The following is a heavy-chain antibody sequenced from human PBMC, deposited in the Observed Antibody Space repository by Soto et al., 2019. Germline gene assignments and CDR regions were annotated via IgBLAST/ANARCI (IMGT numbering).Heavy chain of an antibody. CDR2: VYYSGSS. V-gene: IGHV4-39*01. D-gene: IGHD1-1*01. J-gene: IGHJ4*02. CDR3: TRQDEYNFPVDY. CDR1: GVSISSSSFY. Sequence: SETLSLTCTVSGVSISSSSFYWGWIRQPPGKGLEWIGNVYYSGSSYYNPSLKSRVGISLDTSRNEVSLKLNSVTAADTALYYCTRQDEYNFPVDYWGQGTRVTVSS.